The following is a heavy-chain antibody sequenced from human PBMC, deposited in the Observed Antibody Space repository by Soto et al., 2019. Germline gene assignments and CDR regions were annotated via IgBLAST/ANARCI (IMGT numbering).Heavy chain of an antibody. CDR2: ISSSSSYI. CDR1: GFTFSSYS. V-gene: IGHV3-21*01. CDR3: ARDGVIVVVPAATDPLYYYYGMDV. D-gene: IGHD2-2*01. J-gene: IGHJ6*02. Sequence: PGGSLRLSCAASGFTFSSYSMNWVRQAPGKGLEWVSSISSSSSYIYYADSVKGRFTISRDNAKNSLYLQMNSLRAEDTAVYYCARDGVIVVVPAATDPLYYYYGMDVWGQGTTVTV.